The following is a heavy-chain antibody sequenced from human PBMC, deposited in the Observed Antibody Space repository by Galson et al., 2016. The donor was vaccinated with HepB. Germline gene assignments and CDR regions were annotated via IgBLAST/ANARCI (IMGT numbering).Heavy chain of an antibody. D-gene: IGHD3-10*01. J-gene: IGHJ3*01. CDR2: ISYDGSNK. CDR3: AKVPSMVRGF. Sequence: VRQAPGKGLEWVAIISYDGSNKYYADAVKGRFTISRDNSKKTLYLQMNSLRAEDTAVYYCAKVPSMVRGFWGQGTMVTVSS. V-gene: IGHV3-30*04.